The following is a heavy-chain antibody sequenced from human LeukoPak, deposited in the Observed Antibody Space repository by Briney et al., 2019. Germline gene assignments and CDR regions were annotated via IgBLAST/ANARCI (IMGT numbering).Heavy chain of an antibody. Sequence: PGGSLRLSCTGSALTFSSYDMHWVRQAPGKGLEWVAIISYNGSNKYYADSVKGRFTISRDNSKNTLYLEMNSLRAEDTAVYYCAKPYNYGVRGVHFDYWGQGTLVTVSS. V-gene: IGHV3-30*18. CDR2: ISYNGSNK. D-gene: IGHD4-17*01. CDR3: AKPYNYGVRGVHFDY. J-gene: IGHJ4*02. CDR1: ALTFSSYD.